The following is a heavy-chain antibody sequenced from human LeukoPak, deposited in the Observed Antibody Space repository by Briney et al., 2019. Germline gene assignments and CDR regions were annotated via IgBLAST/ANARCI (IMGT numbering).Heavy chain of an antibody. CDR2: IITIRGIE. CDR3: ARDIERWLPTTAGMDV. V-gene: IGHV1-69*04. D-gene: IGHD5-12*01. J-gene: IGHJ6*02. CDR1: GGSFSSYA. Sequence: SVKVSCKASGGSFSSYAISWVRQAPGQGLEWMGRIITIRGIENYAKKFQGRVTITADKSTSKAYMELSSLRSEDTAVYYCARDIERWLPTTAGMDVWGQGTTVTVSS.